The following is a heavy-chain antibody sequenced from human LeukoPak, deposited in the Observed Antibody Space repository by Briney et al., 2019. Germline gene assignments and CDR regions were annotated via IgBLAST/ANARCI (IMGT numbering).Heavy chain of an antibody. V-gene: IGHV4-39*07. CDR2: IYDSGSA. D-gene: IGHD3-3*01. J-gene: IGHJ4*02. Sequence: SETLSLTCTVSGGSITSTFYWGWFRQPPGKGLEWIGSIYDSGSAYYNPSLKSRVTISIDTSKNQFSLKLTSVTAADTAVYYCARARSGGLGVVISWYFDYWGQGTLVTVSS. CDR3: ARARSGGLGVVISWYFDY. CDR1: GGSITSTFY.